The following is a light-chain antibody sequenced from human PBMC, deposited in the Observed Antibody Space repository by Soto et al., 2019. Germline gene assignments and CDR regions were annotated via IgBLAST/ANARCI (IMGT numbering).Light chain of an antibody. J-gene: IGKJ3*01. Sequence: DIQMTQKPSSLSASVGDRVTITCRASQSISSYLNWYQQKPGKAPKLLIYAASSLQSGVPSRFSGSGSGTDFTLTISSLQPEDFATYYCQQSYSTPCTFGPGTKVDIK. CDR3: QQSYSTPCT. V-gene: IGKV1-39*01. CDR2: AAS. CDR1: QSISSY.